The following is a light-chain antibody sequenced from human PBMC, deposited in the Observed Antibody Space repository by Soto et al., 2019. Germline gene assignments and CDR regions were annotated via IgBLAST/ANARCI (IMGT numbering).Light chain of an antibody. CDR1: SSNFGAGFD. CDR2: GIT. CDR3: QSYDRSLSGYV. Sequence: QLVLTQPPSVSGAPGQWVTISCTGSSSNFGAGFDVHWYQQLPGTAPKLLIYGITNRPSGVPDRFSGSKSGTSASLAITGLQAEDEAVYYCQSYDRSLSGYVFGTGTKVTVL. V-gene: IGLV1-40*01. J-gene: IGLJ1*01.